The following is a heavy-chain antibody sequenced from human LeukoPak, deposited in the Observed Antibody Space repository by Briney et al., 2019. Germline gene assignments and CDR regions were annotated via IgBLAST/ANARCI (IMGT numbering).Heavy chain of an antibody. CDR3: ASRQGY. CDR2: ISSSRTI. Sequence: GGSLRLSCAASGFTFSRYTMNWVRQAPGKGLEWLSYISSSRTINYADSVKGRFTISRDNVKNSLYLQMNSLRAEDTAVYYCASRQGYWGQGTLVTVSS. CDR1: GFTFSRYT. V-gene: IGHV3-48*01. J-gene: IGHJ4*02.